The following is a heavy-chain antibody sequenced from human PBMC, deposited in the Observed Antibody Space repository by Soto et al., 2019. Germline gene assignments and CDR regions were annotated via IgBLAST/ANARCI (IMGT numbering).Heavy chain of an antibody. J-gene: IGHJ6*03. CDR2: INPNSGGT. CDR1: GYTFTGYY. Sequence: GASVKVSCKASGYTFTGYYMHWVRQAPGQGLERMGWINPNSGGTNYAQKFQGWVTMTRDTSISTAYMELSRLRSDDTAVYYCARGYSSSWGYYYYMDVWGKGTTVTVSS. D-gene: IGHD6-13*01. V-gene: IGHV1-2*04. CDR3: ARGYSSSWGYYYYMDV.